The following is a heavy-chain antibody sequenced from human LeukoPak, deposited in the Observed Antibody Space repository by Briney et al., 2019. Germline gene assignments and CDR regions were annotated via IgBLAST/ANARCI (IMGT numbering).Heavy chain of an antibody. J-gene: IGHJ6*03. D-gene: IGHD3-16*02. V-gene: IGHV4-59*01. CDR2: IYYSGST. CDR1: GGSISSYY. CDR3: ARVDDYVWGSYRFHYYYMDV. Sequence: SETLSLTCTVSGGSISSYYWSWIRQPPGKGLEWIGYIYYSGSTNYNPSLKRRVTISADTSKNQFSLKLSSVTAADTAVYYCARVDDYVWGSYRFHYYYMDVWGKGTTVTVSS.